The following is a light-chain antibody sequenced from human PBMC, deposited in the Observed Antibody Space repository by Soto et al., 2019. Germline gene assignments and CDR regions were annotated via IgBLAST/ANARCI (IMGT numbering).Light chain of an antibody. CDR1: QSINTY. Sequence: DIVLTQFPATLSLSPGERATLSCRASQSINTYLAWYQQKPGQPPRLLISDASNRATGTPARFSGSGSGTDFTLTISSLEAEDFAVYYCQQRSDWPPLTFGGGPKVEIK. CDR3: QQRSDWPPLT. V-gene: IGKV3-11*01. CDR2: DAS. J-gene: IGKJ4*01.